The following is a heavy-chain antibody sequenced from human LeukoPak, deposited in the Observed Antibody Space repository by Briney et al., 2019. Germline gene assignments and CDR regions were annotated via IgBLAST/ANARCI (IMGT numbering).Heavy chain of an antibody. D-gene: IGHD2-2*02. Sequence: SETLCLTCAVYGGSFSGCYWSWIRQPPGKGLGWIGEIIHSGSTNYNPPLKSRVTISVDTSKNQSSLKLSSVTAADTAVYYCATAMYCRSSSCYTGSEEGDYWGQGTPVTVSS. J-gene: IGHJ4*02. CDR3: ATAMYCRSSSCYTGSEEGDY. CDR1: GGSFSGCY. CDR2: IIHSGST. V-gene: IGHV4-34*12.